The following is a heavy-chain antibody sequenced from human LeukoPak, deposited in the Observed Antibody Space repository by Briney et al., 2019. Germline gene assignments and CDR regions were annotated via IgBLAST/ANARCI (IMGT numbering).Heavy chain of an antibody. CDR1: GFTYSSDA. CDR3: AKGSGIAAAGTSELDY. Sequence: PGGSLRLSCAASGFTYSSDAMSWVRQAPGKGLEWVSTTSGSGSSTYYADSVKGRFTISRDNSKNTLYLQMNSLRAEDTAVYYCAKGSGIAAAGTSELDYWGQGTLVTVSS. D-gene: IGHD6-13*01. V-gene: IGHV3-23*01. J-gene: IGHJ4*02. CDR2: TSGSGSST.